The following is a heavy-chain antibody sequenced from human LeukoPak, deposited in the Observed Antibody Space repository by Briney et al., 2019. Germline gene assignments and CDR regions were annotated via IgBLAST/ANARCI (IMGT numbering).Heavy chain of an antibody. V-gene: IGHV4-59*08. CDR2: IYYTGST. CDR3: ARRSLYAFDI. J-gene: IGHJ3*02. D-gene: IGHD3-16*02. Sequence: PSETLSLTCTVSGGSIISYYWSWIRQTPGKGLEWIGYIYYTGSTSYNPSLKSRVTISVDTSKTQFSLKLSSVTAADTAVYYCARRSLYAFDIWGQGTIVTVSS. CDR1: GGSIISYY.